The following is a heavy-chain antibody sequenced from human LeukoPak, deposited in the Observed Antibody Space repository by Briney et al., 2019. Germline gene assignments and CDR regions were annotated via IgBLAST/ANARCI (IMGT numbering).Heavy chain of an antibody. CDR1: GGSFSGYY. V-gene: IGHV4-34*01. J-gene: IGHJ4*02. Sequence: PSETLSLTCAVYGGSFSGYYWSWIRQPPGKGLEWIGEINHSGSTNYNPSLKSRVTISVDTSKNQFSLKLSSVTAADTAVYYCARRRGVGATLGYWGQGTLVTVSS. D-gene: IGHD1-26*01. CDR3: ARRRGVGATLGY. CDR2: INHSGST.